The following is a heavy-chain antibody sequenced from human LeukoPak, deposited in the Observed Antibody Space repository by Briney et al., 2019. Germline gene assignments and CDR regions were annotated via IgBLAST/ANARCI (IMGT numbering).Heavy chain of an antibody. V-gene: IGHV3-7*04. J-gene: IGHJ4*02. CDR2: IKQDGSEK. Sequence: GGSLRLSCVASGGTFSNYWMSWGRQAPGKGLEWVANIKQDGSEKHYVDSVKGRFTISRDNARNFLYLQMNSLRAEDTAVYYCARSGWYSNFDYWRQGTLVTVSS. CDR1: GGTFSNYW. CDR3: ARSGWYSNFDY. D-gene: IGHD6-19*01.